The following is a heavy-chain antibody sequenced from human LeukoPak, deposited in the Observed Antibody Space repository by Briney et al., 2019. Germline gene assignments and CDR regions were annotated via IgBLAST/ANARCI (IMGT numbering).Heavy chain of an antibody. CDR3: ARGNILTGYDY. J-gene: IGHJ4*02. CDR1: GFTFSSYA. Sequence: PGGSLRLSCAASGFTFSSYAMHWVRQAPGKGLEYVSAISSNGGSTYYANSVKGRFTISRDNSKNTLYLQMGSLRAEDMAVYYCARGNILTGYDYWGQGTLVTVSS. D-gene: IGHD3-9*01. CDR2: ISSNGGST. V-gene: IGHV3-64*01.